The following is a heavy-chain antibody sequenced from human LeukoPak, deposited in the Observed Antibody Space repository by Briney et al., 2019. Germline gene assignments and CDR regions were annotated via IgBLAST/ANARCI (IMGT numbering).Heavy chain of an antibody. Sequence: PGGSLRLSCAASGFTFSNYAMSWVRQAPGRGLEWVSVISGSGGSTYYADSVKGRFTVSRDNPKNTLYLQMNSLRAEDTAVCYCASEYSSSSGRAFDIWGQGTMVTVSS. CDR3: ASEYSSSSGRAFDI. V-gene: IGHV3-23*01. D-gene: IGHD6-6*01. CDR2: ISGSGGST. J-gene: IGHJ3*02. CDR1: GFTFSNYA.